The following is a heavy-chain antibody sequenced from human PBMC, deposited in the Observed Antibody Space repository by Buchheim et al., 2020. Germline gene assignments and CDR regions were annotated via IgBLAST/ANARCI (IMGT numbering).Heavy chain of an antibody. D-gene: IGHD3-3*01. V-gene: IGHV4-31*03. CDR3: ARAQVLRFLEWLIPKGPYFDY. CDR1: GGSISSGGYY. CDR2: IYYSGST. Sequence: QVQLQESGPGLVKPSQTLSLTCTVSGGSISSGGYYWSWIRQHPGKGLEWIGYIYYSGSTYYNPSLKSRVTISVDTSKNQFSLKLSSVTAADTAVYYCARAQVLRFLEWLIPKGPYFDYWGQGTL. J-gene: IGHJ4*02.